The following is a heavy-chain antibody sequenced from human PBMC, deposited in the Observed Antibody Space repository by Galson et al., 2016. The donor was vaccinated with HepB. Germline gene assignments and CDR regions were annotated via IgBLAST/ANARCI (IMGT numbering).Heavy chain of an antibody. CDR3: TRGKSERFFDWLSDY. V-gene: IGHV7-4-1*01. J-gene: IGHJ4*02. CDR1: GYSFTNYA. CDR2: INTNIGHP. Sequence: SVKVSCKASGYSFTNYAMNWVRQAPGQGLEWMGWINTNIGHPTYAQGFTGRFAFSLDTSVSTAYLQIRNLKAEDTGVYSCTRGKSERFFDWLSDYWGQGTLVTVSS. D-gene: IGHD3-9*01.